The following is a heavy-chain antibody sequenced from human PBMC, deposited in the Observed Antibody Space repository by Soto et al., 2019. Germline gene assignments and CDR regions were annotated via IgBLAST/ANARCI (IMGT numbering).Heavy chain of an antibody. Sequence: GASVKVSCKASGYTFTSYYMHWVRQAPGQGLEWMGIINPSGGSTSYAQKFQGRVTMTRDTSTSTVYMELSSLRSEDTAVYYCARSSRGGYYDSSGQFDYWGQGTLVTVSS. V-gene: IGHV1-46*01. CDR1: GYTFTSYY. D-gene: IGHD3-22*01. CDR2: INPSGGST. CDR3: ARSSRGGYYDSSGQFDY. J-gene: IGHJ4*02.